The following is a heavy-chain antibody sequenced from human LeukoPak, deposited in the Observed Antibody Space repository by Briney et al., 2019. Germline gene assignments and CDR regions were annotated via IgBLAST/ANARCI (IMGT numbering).Heavy chain of an antibody. CDR3: AKPQYDSSWYYFDY. CDR2: INKDGSVT. V-gene: IGHV3-74*01. CDR1: GFTFSSSW. J-gene: IGHJ4*02. D-gene: IGHD6-13*01. Sequence: GGSLRLSCAASGFTFSSSWIHWVRQAPGKGLVWVSRINKDGSVTDYAESVKGRFTISRDNSKNTLWLQMNSLRAEDTALYYCAKPQYDSSWYYFDYWGQGTLVTVSS.